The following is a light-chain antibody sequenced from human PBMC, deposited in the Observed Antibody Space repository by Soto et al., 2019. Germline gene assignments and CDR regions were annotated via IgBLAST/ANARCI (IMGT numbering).Light chain of an antibody. CDR3: LQDYTYPLT. V-gene: IGKV1-6*01. Sequence: IQMAQSPSSLSASVGDTITITCRASRNINTYLNWYQQKPGKAPKLLIFGASSLQSGVPSRFSGSGSGTDFTLTISSLQPEDFATYYCLQDYTYPLTFGGGTKVDIK. CDR2: GAS. J-gene: IGKJ4*01. CDR1: RNINTY.